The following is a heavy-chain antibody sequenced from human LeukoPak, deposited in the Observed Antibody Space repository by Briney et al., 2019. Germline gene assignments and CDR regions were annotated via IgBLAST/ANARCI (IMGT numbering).Heavy chain of an antibody. CDR2: ISYDGSNK. J-gene: IGHJ4*02. V-gene: IGHV3-30*04. D-gene: IGHD6-6*01. CDR3: AKDSSSSLDY. CDR1: GFTFSSYA. Sequence: GGSLRLSCAASGFTFSSYAMHWVRQAPGKGLEWVAVISYDGSNKYYADSVKGRFTISRDNSKNTLYLQMNSLRAEDTAVYYCAKDSSSSLDYWGQGTLVTVSS.